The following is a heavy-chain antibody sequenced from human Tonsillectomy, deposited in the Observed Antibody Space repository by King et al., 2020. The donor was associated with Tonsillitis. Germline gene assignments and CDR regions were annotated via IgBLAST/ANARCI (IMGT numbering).Heavy chain of an antibody. J-gene: IGHJ4*02. CDR2: IRYGGSKK. D-gene: IGHD3-10*01. Sequence: VQLVESGGGVVQPGGSLRLSCAASGFTFSSYGMHWVRQAPGKGLEWVAFIRYGGSKKYYADSVKGRFTISRDNSKNTLYLQMNSLRADDTAVYYCAKDPTGGWFGEELNYFDYWGQGTLVTVSS. CDR1: GFTFSSYG. V-gene: IGHV3-30*02. CDR3: AKDPTGGWFGEELNYFDY.